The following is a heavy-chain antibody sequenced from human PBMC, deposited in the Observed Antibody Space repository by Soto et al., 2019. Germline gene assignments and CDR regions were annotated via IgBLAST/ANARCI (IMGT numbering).Heavy chain of an antibody. Sequence: QVQLQESGPGLVKPSQTLSLTCTISGGSISSGGYYWSWIRQHPGKGLEWIGYIYYSGSTYYNPSLRSRVTISVDTSKSQFSLKLSSVTAADTAVYYCAGIYSGSPGGTLRYWGQGTLVTVSS. V-gene: IGHV4-31*03. D-gene: IGHD1-26*01. CDR1: GGSISSGGYY. CDR3: AGIYSGSPGGTLRY. J-gene: IGHJ4*02. CDR2: IYYSGST.